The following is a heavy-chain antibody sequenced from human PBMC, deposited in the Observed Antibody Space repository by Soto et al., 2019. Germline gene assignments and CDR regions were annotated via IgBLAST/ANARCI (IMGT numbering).Heavy chain of an antibody. CDR1: GGTFSSYA. J-gene: IGHJ6*02. V-gene: IGHV1-69*12. Sequence: QVQLVQSGAEVKQPGSSVKVSCKASGGTFSSYAISWVRQAPGQGLEWMGGIIPIFGTANYAQKFQGRVTITADESTSTAYKELSSLRSEDTAVYYCARNDVWSEGDYYYYGMDVWGQGNTVTVSS. D-gene: IGHD3-3*01. CDR2: IIPIFGTA. CDR3: ARNDVWSEGDYYYYGMDV.